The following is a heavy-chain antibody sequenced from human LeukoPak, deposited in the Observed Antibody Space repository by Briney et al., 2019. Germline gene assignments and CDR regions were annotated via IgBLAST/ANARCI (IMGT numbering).Heavy chain of an antibody. Sequence: ASVKVSCKASGYTFTSYGISWVRQAPGQGLEWMGWISAYNGNTNYAQKLQGRVTMTTDTSTSTAYMELRSLRSEDTAVYYCRLSSSWFLYFDYWGQGTLVTVSS. J-gene: IGHJ4*02. D-gene: IGHD6-13*01. V-gene: IGHV1-18*01. CDR3: RLSSSWFLYFDY. CDR2: ISAYNGNT. CDR1: GYTFTSYG.